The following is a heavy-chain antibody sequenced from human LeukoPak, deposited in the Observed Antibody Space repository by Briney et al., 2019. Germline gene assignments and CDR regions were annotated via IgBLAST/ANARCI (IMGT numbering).Heavy chain of an antibody. V-gene: IGHV4-4*09. D-gene: IGHD3-10*01. CDR3: ARHGPSHYYDYHMDV. CDR1: GGSISYYY. J-gene: IGHJ6*03. CDR2: IYTGGNT. Sequence: SETLSLTCTVSGGSISYYYWSWIRQPPGKGLEWIGYIYTGGNTKYNPSLNSRVTISVDTSKHQFSLKLSSVTAADTAVYYCARHGPSHYYDYHMDVWGKGTTVTVSS.